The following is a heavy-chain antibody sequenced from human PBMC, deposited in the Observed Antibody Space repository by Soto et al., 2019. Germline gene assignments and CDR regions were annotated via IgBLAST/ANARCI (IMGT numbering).Heavy chain of an antibody. D-gene: IGHD6-13*01. J-gene: IGHJ6*02. Sequence: QVQLVQSGAEVKKPGSSVKVSCKASGGTFSSYTISWVRQAPGQGLEWMGRIIPILGIANYAQKFQGRVTITADKSTNTAYLELSSLRAEDTAVYYCARDRGIAAADHYCYYGMDAWGQGTTVTVSS. CDR1: GGTFSSYT. V-gene: IGHV1-69*08. CDR3: ARDRGIAAADHYCYYGMDA. CDR2: IIPILGIA.